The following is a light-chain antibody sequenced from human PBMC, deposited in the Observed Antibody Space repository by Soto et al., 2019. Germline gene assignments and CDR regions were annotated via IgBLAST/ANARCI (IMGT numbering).Light chain of an antibody. J-gene: IGKJ1*01. CDR2: DAS. CDR1: QSVSTY. Sequence: EIVLTQSPATLSLSPGERATLSCRASQSVSTYLAWYQQKPGQAPRLLIYDASRRATGIPARFSGSGSGTEFTLTISSLEPEDFAVYYCQQRSSWPVTFGQGTRVEIK. V-gene: IGKV3-11*01. CDR3: QQRSSWPVT.